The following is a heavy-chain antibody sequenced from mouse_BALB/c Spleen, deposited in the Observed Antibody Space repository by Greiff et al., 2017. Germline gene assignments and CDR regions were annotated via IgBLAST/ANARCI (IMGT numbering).Heavy chain of an antibody. Sequence: LVKTGASVKISCKASGYSFTGYYMHWVKQSHGKSLEWIGYISCYNGATSYNQKFKGKATFTVDTSSSTAYMQFNSLTSEDSAVYYCARSPMITMAWFAYWGQGTLVTVSA. J-gene: IGHJ3*01. CDR3: ARSPMITMAWFAY. V-gene: IGHV1S34*01. CDR2: ISCYNGAT. CDR1: GYSFTGYY. D-gene: IGHD2-4*01.